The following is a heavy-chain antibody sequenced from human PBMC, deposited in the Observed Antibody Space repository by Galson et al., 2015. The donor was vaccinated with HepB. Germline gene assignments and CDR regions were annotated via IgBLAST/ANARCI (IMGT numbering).Heavy chain of an antibody. CDR1: GFTFSNAW. V-gene: IGHV3-15*07. D-gene: IGHD3-22*01. CDR2: IKSKTDGGTT. Sequence: SLRLSCAASGFTFSNAWMNWVRQAPGKGLEWVGRIKSKTDGGTTDYAAPVKGRFTISRDDSKNTLYLQMNSLKTEDTAVYYCTGSSGYYGDAFDIWGQGTMVTVSS. CDR3: TGSSGYYGDAFDI. J-gene: IGHJ3*02.